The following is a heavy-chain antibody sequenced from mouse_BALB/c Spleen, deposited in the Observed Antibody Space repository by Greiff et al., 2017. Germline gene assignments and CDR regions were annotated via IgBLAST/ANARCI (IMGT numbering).Heavy chain of an antibody. V-gene: IGHV1S81*02. J-gene: IGHJ3*01. CDR2: INPSNGRT. Sequence: QVQLQQPGAELVKPGASVKLSCKASGYTFTSYWMHWVKQRPGQGLEWIGEINPSNGRTNYNEKFKSKATLTVDKSSSTAYMQLSSLTSEDSAVYYCARALIYYGYDGFAYWGQGTLVTVSA. CDR3: ARALIYYGYDGFAY. CDR1: GYTFTSYW. D-gene: IGHD2-2*01.